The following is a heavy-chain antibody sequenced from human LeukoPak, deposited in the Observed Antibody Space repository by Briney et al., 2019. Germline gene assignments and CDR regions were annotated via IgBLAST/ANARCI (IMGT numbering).Heavy chain of an antibody. CDR2: VSHTGAT. J-gene: IGHJ5*01. CDR3: ASRIVVSPTAIETWFDS. V-gene: IGHV4-39*06. CDR1: GASVSSSVYF. Sequence: SETLSLTCAVSGASVSSSVYFWGWLRQPPGEGPEWLGSVSHTGATYHNPSLKSRVTISLDTPKNQFTLTVTSVTVADTALYFCASRIVVSPTAIETWFDSWGQGTLVTVSS. D-gene: IGHD2-2*01.